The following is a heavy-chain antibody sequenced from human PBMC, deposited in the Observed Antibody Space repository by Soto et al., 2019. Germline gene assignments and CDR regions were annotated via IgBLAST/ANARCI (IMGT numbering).Heavy chain of an antibody. Sequence: ASVKVSCKASGYTFSSYAMHWVRQAPGQRLEWMGWINAGNGNTKYPQKFQGRVTITRDTSASTAYMELSSLRSEDTAVYYCAREVGQDSSGSEFDYWGQGTLVTVSS. J-gene: IGHJ4*02. CDR2: INAGNGNT. V-gene: IGHV1-3*01. CDR1: GYTFSSYA. CDR3: AREVGQDSSGSEFDY. D-gene: IGHD3-22*01.